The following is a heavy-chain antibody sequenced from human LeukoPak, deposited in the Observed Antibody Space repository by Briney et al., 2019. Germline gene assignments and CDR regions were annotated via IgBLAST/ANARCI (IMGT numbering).Heavy chain of an antibody. V-gene: IGHV1-69*05. D-gene: IGHD3-3*01. Sequence: ASVKVSCKASGGTFSSYAISWVRQAPGQGLEWMGEIIPIFGTANYAQKFQGRVTMTRNTSISTAYMELSSLRSEDTAVYYCARGVRLDFWSGYWFDYWGQGTLVTVSS. CDR2: IIPIFGTA. J-gene: IGHJ4*02. CDR3: ARGVRLDFWSGYWFDY. CDR1: GGTFSSYA.